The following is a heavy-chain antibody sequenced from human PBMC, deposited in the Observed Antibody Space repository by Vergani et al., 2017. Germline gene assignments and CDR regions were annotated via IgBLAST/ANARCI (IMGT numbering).Heavy chain of an antibody. CDR2: IRSKAYGGTT. J-gene: IGHJ4*02. Sequence: EVQLVESGGGLVQPGRSLRLSCTASGFTFGDYAMSWLRQAPGKGLEWVGFIRSKAYGGTTEYAASVKGRFTISRDDSKSIAYLQMNSLKTEDTAVYYCTRDGSIFGVVIPLDYWGQGTLVTVSS. D-gene: IGHD3-3*01. V-gene: IGHV3-49*03. CDR3: TRDGSIFGVVIPLDY. CDR1: GFTFGDYA.